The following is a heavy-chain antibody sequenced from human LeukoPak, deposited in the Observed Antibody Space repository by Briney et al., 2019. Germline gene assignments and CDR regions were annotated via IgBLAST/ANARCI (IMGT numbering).Heavy chain of an antibody. Sequence: GSLRLSCSASGFPFISQPMHWVRQTPGKGLEGVALIGYDGKNKYYADSVNGRSTISRDNTKNTLYLQMNSLRPEDMGVYYCVRPMTTTRNFEHWGQGTLVTVSS. J-gene: IGHJ4*02. V-gene: IGHV3-30*04. D-gene: IGHD1-1*01. CDR2: IGYDGKNK. CDR3: VRPMTTTRNFEH. CDR1: GFPFISQP.